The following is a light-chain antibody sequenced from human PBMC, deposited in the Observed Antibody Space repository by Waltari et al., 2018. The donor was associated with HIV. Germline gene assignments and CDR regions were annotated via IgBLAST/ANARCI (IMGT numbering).Light chain of an antibody. CDR1: TGTMGFNF. Sequence: FMLTQPHSVLESPRDTVTIPCPRSTGTMGFNFVQWYQQRPGSAPTTVIHEDDRRPSGVPDRFSGSIDRSSNSASLTISGLEPEDEADYYCQSYDSNYVVFGGGTKLTVL. V-gene: IGLV6-57*04. CDR2: EDD. CDR3: QSYDSNYVV. J-gene: IGLJ2*01.